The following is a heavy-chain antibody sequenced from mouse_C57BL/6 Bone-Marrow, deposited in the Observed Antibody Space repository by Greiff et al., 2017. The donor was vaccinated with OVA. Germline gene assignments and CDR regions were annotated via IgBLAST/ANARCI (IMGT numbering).Heavy chain of an antibody. D-gene: IGHD4-1*01. J-gene: IGHJ3*01. CDR2: INPNNGGT. V-gene: IGHV1-18*01. Sequence: LMESGPELVKPGASVKIPCKASGYTFTDYNMDWVKQSHGKSLEWIGDINPNNGGTIYNQKFKGKATLTVDKSSSTAYMELRSLTSEDTAVYYCARSGANWDVAWFAYWGQGTLVTVSA. CDR3: ARSGANWDVAWFAY. CDR1: GYTFTDYN.